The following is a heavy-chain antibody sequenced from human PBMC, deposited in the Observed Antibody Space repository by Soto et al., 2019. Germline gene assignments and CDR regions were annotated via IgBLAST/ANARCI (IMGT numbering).Heavy chain of an antibody. D-gene: IGHD1-1*01. CDR2: IIPMRGIT. CDR3: ARNDPFDS. V-gene: IGHV1-69*02. CDR1: GGTFNDYT. J-gene: IGHJ4*02. Sequence: QVQLVQSGAEVKKPGSSVRVSCKASGGTFNDYTVTWVRQAPGQGLEWMGRIIPMRGITTYAQNFQGRVALNVDKSQSTAYMELSSLRFEDTAMYFCARNDPFDSWGQGTLVTVSS.